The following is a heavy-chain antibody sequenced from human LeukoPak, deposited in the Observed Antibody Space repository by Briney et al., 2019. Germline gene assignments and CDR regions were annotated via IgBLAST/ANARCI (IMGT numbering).Heavy chain of an antibody. D-gene: IGHD5-12*01. J-gene: IGHJ6*03. CDR3: ARGRGGHDSYYYYYMDV. CDR2: ISAYNGNT. Sequence: ASVKVSCKASGYTFTSYGISWVRQAPGQGLEWMGWISAYNGNTNYAQKLQGRVTMTTDTSTSTAYMELRSLRSDDTAVYYCARGRGGHDSYYYYYMDVWGKGTTVTVSS. V-gene: IGHV1-18*01. CDR1: GYTFTSYG.